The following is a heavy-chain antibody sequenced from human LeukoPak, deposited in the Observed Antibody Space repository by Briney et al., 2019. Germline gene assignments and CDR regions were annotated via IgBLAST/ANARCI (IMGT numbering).Heavy chain of an antibody. J-gene: IGHJ4*02. CDR2: FSGSGGST. D-gene: IGHD3-10*01. V-gene: IGHV3-23*01. CDR1: GFTFSSYA. Sequence: GGSLRLSCAASGFTFSSYAMSWVRQAPGKGLECISGFSGSGGSTYYADSVKGRFTISRDNSKNTLYLQMNSLRAEDTAVYYCAKDLEDYYGSGPFDYWGQGTLVTVSS. CDR3: AKDLEDYYGSGPFDY.